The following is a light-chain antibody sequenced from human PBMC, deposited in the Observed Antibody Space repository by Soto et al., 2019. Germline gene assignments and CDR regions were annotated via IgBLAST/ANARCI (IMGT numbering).Light chain of an antibody. V-gene: IGKV1-5*03. J-gene: IGKJ1*01. CDR3: QHYNSYSEE. Sequence: DIQMTQYPSTLSGSVGDRVTITCRASQTISSWLAWYQQKPGKAPKLLIYKASTLKSGVPSRFSGSGSGTEFTLTISSLQPDDFATYYCQHYNSYSEEFGQGTKVE. CDR2: KAS. CDR1: QTISSW.